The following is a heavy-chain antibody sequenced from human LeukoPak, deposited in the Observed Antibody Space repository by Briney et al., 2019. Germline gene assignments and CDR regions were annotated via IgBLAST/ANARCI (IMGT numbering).Heavy chain of an antibody. CDR1: GFTFSSYA. CDR2: ISYDGSNK. J-gene: IGHJ4*02. D-gene: IGHD6-19*01. CDR3: ARGGTGWYPRWYY. Sequence: GGSLRLSCAASGFTFSSYAMHWVRQAPGKGLEWVAVISYDGSNKYYADSVKGRFTISRDNSKNTLYLQMNSLRAEDTAVYYCARGGTGWYPRWYYCGQGTLVIVSA. V-gene: IGHV3-30*04.